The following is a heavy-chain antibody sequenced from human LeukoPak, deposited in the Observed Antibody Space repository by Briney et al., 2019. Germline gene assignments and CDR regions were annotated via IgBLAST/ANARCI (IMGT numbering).Heavy chain of an antibody. J-gene: IGHJ3*02. Sequence: SETLSLTCTVSGGSVSSGSCYWSWIRQPPGKGLEWIGYIYYSGSTNYNPSLKSRVTISVDTSKNQFSLKLSSVTAADTAVYYCARETPSLYGSSSGFDIWGQGTMVTVSS. D-gene: IGHD6-13*01. CDR1: GGSVSSGSCY. CDR3: ARETPSLYGSSSGFDI. CDR2: IYYSGST. V-gene: IGHV4-61*01.